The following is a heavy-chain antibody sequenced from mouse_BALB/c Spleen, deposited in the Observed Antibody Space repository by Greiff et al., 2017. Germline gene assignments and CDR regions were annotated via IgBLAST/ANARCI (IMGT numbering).Heavy chain of an antibody. CDR3: ARRIYYDYDGTPYYAMDY. CDR2: ISSGSSTI. J-gene: IGHJ4*01. CDR1: GFTFSSFG. Sequence: EVKVVESGGGLVQPGGSRKLSCAASGFTFSSFGMHWVRQAPEKGLEWVAYISSGSSTIYYADTVKGRFTISRDNPKNTLFLQMTSLRSEDTAMYYCARRIYYDYDGTPYYAMDYWGQGTSVTVSS. V-gene: IGHV5-17*02. D-gene: IGHD2-4*01.